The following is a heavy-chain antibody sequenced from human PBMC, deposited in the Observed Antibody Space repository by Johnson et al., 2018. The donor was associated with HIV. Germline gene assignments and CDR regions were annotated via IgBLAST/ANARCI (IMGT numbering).Heavy chain of an antibody. V-gene: IGHV3-53*01. CDR3: ARAPRPDAFDI. CDR2: IYSGGST. Sequence: EVQLVESGGGLIQPGGSLRLSCAASGFTVSSNYMSWVRQAPGKGLEWVSVIYSGGSTYYADSVKGRFTISRDNSKNTLYLQRNSLRAEDTAVYYCARAPRPDAFDIWGQGTMVTVSS. J-gene: IGHJ3*02. CDR1: GFTVSSNY.